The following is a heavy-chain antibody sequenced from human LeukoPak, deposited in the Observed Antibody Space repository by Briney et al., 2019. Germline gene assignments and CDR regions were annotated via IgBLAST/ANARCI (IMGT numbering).Heavy chain of an antibody. CDR1: GYSISSGYY. J-gene: IGHJ4*02. D-gene: IGHD1/OR15-1a*01. CDR3: AGGGTIFEFDY. Sequence: PSETLSLTCTVSGYSISSGYYWGWIRQPPGKGLEWIGSIYHSGSTYYNPSLKSRVTISVDTSKNQFSLKLSSVTAADTAVYYCAGGGTIFEFDYRGQGTLVTVSS. V-gene: IGHV4-38-2*02. CDR2: IYHSGST.